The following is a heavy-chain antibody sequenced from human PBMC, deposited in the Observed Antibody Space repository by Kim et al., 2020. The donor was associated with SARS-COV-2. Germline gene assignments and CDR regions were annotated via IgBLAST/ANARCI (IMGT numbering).Heavy chain of an antibody. J-gene: IGHJ4*02. D-gene: IGHD3-10*01. Sequence: SETLSLTCTVSGGSISSSSYYWGWIRQPPGKGLEWIGSIYYSGSTYYNPSLKSRVTISVDTSKNQFSLKLSSVTAADTAVYYCASGSYEFGELLSRRPRAKFDYWGQGTLVTVSS. CDR3: ASGSYEFGELLSRRPRAKFDY. CDR2: IYYSGST. CDR1: GGSISSSSYY. V-gene: IGHV4-39*01.